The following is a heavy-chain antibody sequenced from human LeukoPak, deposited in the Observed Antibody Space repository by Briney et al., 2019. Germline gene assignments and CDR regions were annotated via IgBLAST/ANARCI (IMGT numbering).Heavy chain of an antibody. J-gene: IGHJ4*02. CDR3: ARLMTSYYYFDY. V-gene: IGHV1-69*05. D-gene: IGHD2-21*01. CDR1: GGTFSSLA. Sequence: ASVKVSCKPSGGTFSSLAISWVRQAPGQGLEWMGGIIPLFGTATYSQMFQGRVTITTDESTSTAYMDLSSLKSEDTAVYYCARLMTSYYYFDYWGQGTLVTVSS. CDR2: IIPLFGTA.